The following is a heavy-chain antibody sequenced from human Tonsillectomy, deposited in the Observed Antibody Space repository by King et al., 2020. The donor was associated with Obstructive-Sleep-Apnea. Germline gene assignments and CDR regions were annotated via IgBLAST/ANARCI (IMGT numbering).Heavy chain of an antibody. CDR3: AKDGVPAAIRHSTDY. Sequence: VLLVESGGGVVQPGGSLRLSCAASGFTFSSYGMHWVRQAPGKGLEWVAFIRYDGSNKYYADSVKGRFTISRDNSKNTLYLQMNSLRAEDTAAYYCAKDGVPAAIRHSTDYWGQGTLVTVSS. CDR2: IRYDGSNK. J-gene: IGHJ4*02. V-gene: IGHV3-30*02. D-gene: IGHD2-2*01. CDR1: GFTFSSYG.